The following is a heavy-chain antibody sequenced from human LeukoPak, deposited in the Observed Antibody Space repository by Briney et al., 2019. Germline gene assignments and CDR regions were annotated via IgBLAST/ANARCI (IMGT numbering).Heavy chain of an antibody. J-gene: IGHJ3*02. CDR1: GGSISSYY. Sequence: PSETLSLTCTVSGGSISSYYWSWIRHPPGKGLEWLGYIYYSGSTNYNPSLKSRVTISVDTSKNQFSLKLSSVTAADTAVYYCARGDIVVVPAAGDAFDIWGQGTMVTVSS. CDR2: IYYSGST. V-gene: IGHV4-59*01. D-gene: IGHD2-2*01. CDR3: ARGDIVVVPAAGDAFDI.